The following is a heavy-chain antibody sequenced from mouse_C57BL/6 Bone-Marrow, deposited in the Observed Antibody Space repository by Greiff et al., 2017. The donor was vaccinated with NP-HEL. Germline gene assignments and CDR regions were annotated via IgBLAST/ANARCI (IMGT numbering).Heavy chain of an antibody. CDR3: TMDY. CDR1: GFTITDDS. Sequence: EVQLQESGAELVKPGASVKLSCTASGFTITDDSMHWMKQRPEQGLEWIGWIDPENGGTKYASKFQGKATITADKSSNTAYLQLSSLTSEDTAVYYCTMDYWGQGTTVTVSS. CDR2: IDPENGGT. J-gene: IGHJ4*01. V-gene: IGHV14-4*01.